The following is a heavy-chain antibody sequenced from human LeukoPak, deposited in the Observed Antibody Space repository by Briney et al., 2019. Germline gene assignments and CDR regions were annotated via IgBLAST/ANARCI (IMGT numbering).Heavy chain of an antibody. V-gene: IGHV4-59*01. CDR2: IYYSGST. Sequence: PSETLSLTCTVSGGSISSYYWSWIRQPPGKGLEWIGYIYYSGSTNYKSSLKSRVTISVDTSKNHFSLKLSSVTAADTAVYYCARTTEGGYSGYFYYYYMDVWGKGTTVTISS. CDR3: ARTTEGGYSGYFYYYYMDV. J-gene: IGHJ6*03. D-gene: IGHD5-12*01. CDR1: GGSISSYY.